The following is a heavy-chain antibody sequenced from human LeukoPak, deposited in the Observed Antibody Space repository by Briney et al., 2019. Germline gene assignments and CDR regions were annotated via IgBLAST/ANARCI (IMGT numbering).Heavy chain of an antibody. CDR3: ARLMPQPSTVTHFDY. V-gene: IGHV4-39*01. CDR2: IYYSGST. J-gene: IGHJ4*02. D-gene: IGHD4-17*01. CDR1: GGSISSSSYY. Sequence: PSETLSLTCTVSGGSISSSSYYWGWIRQPPGKGLEWIGCIYYSGSTYYNPSLKSRVTISVDTSKNQFSLKLSSVTAADTAVYYCARLMPQPSTVTHFDYWGQGTLVTVSS.